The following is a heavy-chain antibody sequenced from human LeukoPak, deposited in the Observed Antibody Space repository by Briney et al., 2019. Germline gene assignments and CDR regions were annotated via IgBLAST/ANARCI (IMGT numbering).Heavy chain of an antibody. D-gene: IGHD5-24*01. Sequence: SETLSLTCTVSGGSISSYYWSWIRKPPGKGLEWIGYIYYSGSTNYNPSLKSRVTISVDTSKNQFSLKLSSVTAADTAVYYCARFDGYNANYFDYWGQGTLVTVSS. CDR3: ARFDGYNANYFDY. CDR1: GGSISSYY. CDR2: IYYSGST. J-gene: IGHJ4*02. V-gene: IGHV4-59*01.